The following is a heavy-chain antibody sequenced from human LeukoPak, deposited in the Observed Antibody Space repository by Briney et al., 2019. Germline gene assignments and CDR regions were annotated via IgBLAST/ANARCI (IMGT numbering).Heavy chain of an antibody. J-gene: IGHJ4*02. Sequence: GRSLRLSCAASGFTFSSYAMHWVRRAPGKGLEWVAVISYDGSNKYYADSVKGRFTISRDNSKNTLYLQMNSLRAEDTAVYYCARDQRRYCSSTSCYSFDYWGQGTLVTVSS. CDR1: GFTFSSYA. D-gene: IGHD2-2*01. CDR3: ARDQRRYCSSTSCYSFDY. V-gene: IGHV3-30*04. CDR2: ISYDGSNK.